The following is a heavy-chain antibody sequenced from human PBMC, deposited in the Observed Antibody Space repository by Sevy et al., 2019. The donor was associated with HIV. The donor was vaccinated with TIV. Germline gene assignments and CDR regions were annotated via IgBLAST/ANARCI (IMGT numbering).Heavy chain of an antibody. J-gene: IGHJ6*02. V-gene: IGHV3-30*04. CDR1: GFTFSSYA. CDR3: AREKGDIVVVPAALGMDV. D-gene: IGHD2-2*01. CDR2: ISYDGSNK. Sequence: GGSLRLSCAASGFTFSSYAMHWVRQAPGKGLEWVAVISYDGSNKYYADSVKGRFTISRDNSKNTLHLQMNSLRAEETAVYYCAREKGDIVVVPAALGMDVWGQGTTVTVSS.